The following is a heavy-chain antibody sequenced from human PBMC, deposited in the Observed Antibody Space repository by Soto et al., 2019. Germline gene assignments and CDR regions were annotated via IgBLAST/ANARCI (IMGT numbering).Heavy chain of an antibody. J-gene: IGHJ5*02. CDR2: TYYRSKWFN. V-gene: IGHV6-1*01. D-gene: IGHD3-3*02. Sequence: SQTLSLTCVISGDSVSNNSAALNWIRQSPSRGLEWLGRTYYRSKWFNNYALSVKGRITINPDTSKNQFSLQLNSVTPEDTAVYYCAREGRLAASIFHNWFDPWGQGTLVTVSS. CDR3: AREGRLAASIFHNWFDP. CDR1: GDSVSNNSAA.